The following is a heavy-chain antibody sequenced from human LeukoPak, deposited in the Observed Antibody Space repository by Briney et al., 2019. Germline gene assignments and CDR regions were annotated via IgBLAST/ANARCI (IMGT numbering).Heavy chain of an antibody. CDR3: ARHKGYCSSTSCYRRWFDP. J-gene: IGHJ5*02. D-gene: IGHD2-2*01. Sequence: SETLSLTCTVSGGSISSYYWSWIRQPPGKGLEWIGYIYYSGSTNYNPSLKSRVTISVDTSKNQFSLKLSSVTAADTAVYYCARHKGYCSSTSCYRRWFDPWGQGTLVTVSS. CDR2: IYYSGST. CDR1: GGSISSYY. V-gene: IGHV4-59*08.